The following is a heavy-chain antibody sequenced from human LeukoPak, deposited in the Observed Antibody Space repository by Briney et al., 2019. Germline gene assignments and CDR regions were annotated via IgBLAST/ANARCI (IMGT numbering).Heavy chain of an antibody. Sequence: AGGSLRLSCAASGFTFSSYDMHWVRQAPGKGLEWVAVISYDGSNKYYADSVKGRFTISRDNSKNTLYLQMNSLRAEDTAVYYCAKDLRRRYYFGSGSRGGTFDIWGQGTMVTVSS. J-gene: IGHJ3*02. CDR3: AKDLRRRYYFGSGSRGGTFDI. CDR2: ISYDGSNK. CDR1: GFTFSSYD. D-gene: IGHD3-10*01. V-gene: IGHV3-30*18.